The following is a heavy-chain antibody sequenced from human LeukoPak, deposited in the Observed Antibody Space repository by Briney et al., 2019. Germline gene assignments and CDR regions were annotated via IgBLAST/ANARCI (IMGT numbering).Heavy chain of an antibody. CDR1: GGSFSGYY. Sequence: PSETLSLTCAVYGGSFSGYYWSWIRQPPGKGLEWIGEINHSGSTNYNPSLKSRVTISVDTSKNQFSLKLSSVTAADTAVYYCARGDCSSTSCRFRYYYYYMDVWGKGTTVTVSS. V-gene: IGHV4-34*01. J-gene: IGHJ6*03. CDR2: INHSGST. D-gene: IGHD2-2*01. CDR3: ARGDCSSTSCRFRYYYYYMDV.